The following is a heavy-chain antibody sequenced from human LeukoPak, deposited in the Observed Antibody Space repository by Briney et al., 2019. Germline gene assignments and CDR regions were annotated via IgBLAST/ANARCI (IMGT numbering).Heavy chain of an antibody. J-gene: IGHJ3*02. D-gene: IGHD1-26*01. V-gene: IGHV4-4*07. CDR1: GGSISSYY. CDR2: IYTSGST. CDR3: AREWALDDAFDI. Sequence: SETLSLTCTVSGGSISSYYWSWIRQPAGKGLEWIGGIYTSGSTNYNPSLKSRVTMSVDTSKNQFSLKLGSVTAADTAVYYCAREWALDDAFDIWGQGTMVTVSS.